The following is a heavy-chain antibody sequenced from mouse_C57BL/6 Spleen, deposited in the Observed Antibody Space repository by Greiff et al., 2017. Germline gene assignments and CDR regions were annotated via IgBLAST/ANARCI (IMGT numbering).Heavy chain of an antibody. CDR3: ARRTSYGTVDY. J-gene: IGHJ2*01. CDR1: GYSITSGYY. D-gene: IGHD2-10*01. V-gene: IGHV3-6*01. CDR2: ISYDGSN. Sequence: VQLKESGPGLVKPSQSLSLTCSVTGYSITSGYYWNWIRQFPGNKLEWMGYISYDGSNNYNPSLKNRISITRDTSKNQFCLKLNSVTTEDTATYYCARRTSYGTVDYWGQGTTLTVSS.